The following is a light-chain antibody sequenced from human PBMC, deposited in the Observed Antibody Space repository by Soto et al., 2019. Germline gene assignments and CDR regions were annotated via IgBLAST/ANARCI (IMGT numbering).Light chain of an antibody. V-gene: IGKV1-5*03. J-gene: IGKJ1*01. Sequence: DIQMTQSPSTLSASLGDRVTITCRASQSISSWLAWYQQKPGKAPKLLIYKASSLESGVPSRFSGSGSGTEFTLTISSLQPDDFATYYCQQYNCYPWTFGQGTKVEIK. CDR1: QSISSW. CDR2: KAS. CDR3: QQYNCYPWT.